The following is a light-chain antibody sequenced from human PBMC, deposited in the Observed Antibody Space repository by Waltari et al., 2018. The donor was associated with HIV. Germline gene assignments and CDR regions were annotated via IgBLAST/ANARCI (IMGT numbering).Light chain of an antibody. V-gene: IGLV3-25*03. CDR3: QTTDRNGVVA. J-gene: IGLJ2*01. Sequence: SSALTQPPSVSVSPGQTATITCSGEALPRQYAHWYHQREGKAPLLVIFQDNKRPSGIPERFSASSSGTVLTLTISGVQTEDEGDYYCQTTDRNGVVAFGGGTKVTVL. CDR1: ALPRQY. CDR2: QDN.